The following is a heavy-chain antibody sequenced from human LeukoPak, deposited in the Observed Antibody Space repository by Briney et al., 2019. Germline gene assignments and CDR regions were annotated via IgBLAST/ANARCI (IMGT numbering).Heavy chain of an antibody. CDR3: TRVGYIDEGIDY. V-gene: IGHV3-7*04. CDR1: GFPFSSYW. CDR2: IKQDGSKK. D-gene: IGHD5-24*01. J-gene: IGHJ4*02. Sequence: GGSLRLSCVASGFPFSSYWMTWVRQAPGKGLEWVANIKQDGSKKSYVDSVKGRFTISRDNAKNSQYLQMNSLRAEDTAIYYCTRVGYIDEGIDYWGQGTLVTVSS.